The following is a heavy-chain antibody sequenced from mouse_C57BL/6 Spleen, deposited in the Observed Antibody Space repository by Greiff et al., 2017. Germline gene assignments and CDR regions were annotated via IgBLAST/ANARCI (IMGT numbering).Heavy chain of an antibody. CDR3: ARTLITTVVEGYCDV. V-gene: IGHV14-3*01. D-gene: IGHD1-1*01. J-gene: IGHJ1*03. CDR1: GFNIKNTY. Sequence: VQLQQSVAELVRPGASVKLSCTASGFNIKNTYMHWVKQRPEQGLEWIGRIDPANGNTKYAPKFQGKATITADTSSNTAYLQLSSLTSEDTAIYYCARTLITTVVEGYCDVWGTGTTVTVSS. CDR2: IDPANGNT.